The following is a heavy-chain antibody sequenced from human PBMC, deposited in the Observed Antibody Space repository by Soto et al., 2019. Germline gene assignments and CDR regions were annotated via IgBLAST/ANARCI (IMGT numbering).Heavy chain of an antibody. CDR1: GGSISSGGYY. D-gene: IGHD4-17*01. CDR3: ARGSTTEKVDS. V-gene: IGHV4-30-4*01. Sequence: NPSATLSLTGTVSGGSISSGGYYWSWIRQHPGKGLEWIGHIYNSGSPYNNPSLKSRVTISADTSKNQFSLKLTSVTAADTAVYYCARGSTTEKVDSWGQGTLVTVSS. CDR2: IYNSGSP. J-gene: IGHJ4*02.